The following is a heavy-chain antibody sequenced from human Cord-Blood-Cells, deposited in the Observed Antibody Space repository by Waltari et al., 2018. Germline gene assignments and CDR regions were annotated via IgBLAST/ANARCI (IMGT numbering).Heavy chain of an antibody. D-gene: IGHD3-9*01. CDR1: GFTFSSYG. J-gene: IGHJ3*02. V-gene: IGHV3-30*18. Sequence: QVQLVESGGGVVQPGRSLRLSCAASGFTFSSYGMHWVRQAPGKGLGGVAVIGYDGSNKYYADSVKGRFTISRDNSKNTLYLQMNSLRAEDTAMYYCAKSWLSDGDAFDIWGQGTMVTVSS. CDR2: IGYDGSNK. CDR3: AKSWLSDGDAFDI.